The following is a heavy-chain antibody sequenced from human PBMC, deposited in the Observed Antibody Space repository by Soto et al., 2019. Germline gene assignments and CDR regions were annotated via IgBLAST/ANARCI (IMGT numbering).Heavy chain of an antibody. CDR2: VYYSGDT. J-gene: IGHJ5*02. CDR1: GGSISSYY. D-gene: IGHD3-10*01. V-gene: IGHV4-59*01. CDR3: ARVRDYYGSGSYAWFDP. Sequence: SETLSLTCTVSGGSISSYYWSWIRQPPGRGLELLGYVYYSGDTNYNPSLGSRVTISVDTSKEQFSLKLTSVTAADTAVYYCARVRDYYGSGSYAWFDPWGQGTLVTVSS.